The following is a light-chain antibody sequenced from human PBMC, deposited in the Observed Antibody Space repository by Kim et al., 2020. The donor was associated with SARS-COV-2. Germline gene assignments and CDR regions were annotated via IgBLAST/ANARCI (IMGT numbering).Light chain of an antibody. J-gene: IGLJ2*01. CDR2: YDS. V-gene: IGLV3-21*04. CDR3: QVWDNSRVHLV. Sequence: APGKTACITGGEDNIGVKSVNWDQQRPGQAPVVVIHYDSDRPSGIPERFSGSNSGNTATLTITGVEAGDEADYYCQVWDNSRVHLVFGGGTQLTVL. CDR1: NIGVKS.